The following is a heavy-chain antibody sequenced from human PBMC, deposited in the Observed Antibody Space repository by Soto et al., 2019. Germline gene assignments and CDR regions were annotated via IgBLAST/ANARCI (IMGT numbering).Heavy chain of an antibody. V-gene: IGHV3-21*01. CDR1: GFIFSSYS. J-gene: IGHJ6*02. D-gene: IGHD5-12*01. CDR2: ISSSGSYI. Sequence: PGGSLRLSCAASGFIFSSYSMNWVRQAPGEGLEWVSSISSSGSYIYQTDSVRGRFTIARDNDKNSMYLQMNSLRAEDTAVYFCARETSGYGDYYYYAMEVWGPGTTVTVSS. CDR3: ARETSGYGDYYYYAMEV.